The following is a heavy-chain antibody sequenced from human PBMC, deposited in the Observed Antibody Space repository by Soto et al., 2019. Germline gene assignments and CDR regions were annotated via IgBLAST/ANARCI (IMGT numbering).Heavy chain of an antibody. Sequence: ASETLSLTCTVSGGSISSSSYYWGWIRQPPGKGLEWIGSIYYSGSTYYNPSLKSRVTISVDTSKKQFSLKLSSVTAADTAVYYCASTKDETLYFDYWGQGTLVTVSS. J-gene: IGHJ4*02. D-gene: IGHD2-15*01. CDR2: IYYSGST. V-gene: IGHV4-39*01. CDR3: ASTKDETLYFDY. CDR1: GGSISSSSYY.